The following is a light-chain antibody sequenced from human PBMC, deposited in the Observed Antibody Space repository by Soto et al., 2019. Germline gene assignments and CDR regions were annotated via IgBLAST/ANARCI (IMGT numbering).Light chain of an antibody. CDR2: WAS. J-gene: IGKJ1*01. Sequence: DLLLTPSPDSLAVSMGERATINCKSSQSVLYSSKNKNYLACYQQKPGQPPKLLIYWASTRESGVPDRFSGSGSGTDFTLTISSLQAEDVAVYYCQQYYSTPWTFGQGTKVDI. CDR1: QSVLYSSKNKNY. CDR3: QQYYSTPWT. V-gene: IGKV4-1*01.